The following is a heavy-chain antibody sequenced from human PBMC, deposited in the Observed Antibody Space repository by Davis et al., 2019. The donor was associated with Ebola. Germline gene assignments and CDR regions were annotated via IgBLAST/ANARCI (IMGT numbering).Heavy chain of an antibody. V-gene: IGHV4-31*03. CDR1: GGSISSGGYY. CDR2: IYYSGST. Sequence: SETLSLTCTVSGGSISSGGYYWSWIRQHPGKGLEWIGYIYYSGSTYYNPSLKSRIAISIDMSKNQFSLKLSSVTAADTAVYYCAREETYSGTYYIDYWGQGTLVTVSS. CDR3: AREETYSGTYYIDY. D-gene: IGHD1-26*01. J-gene: IGHJ4*02.